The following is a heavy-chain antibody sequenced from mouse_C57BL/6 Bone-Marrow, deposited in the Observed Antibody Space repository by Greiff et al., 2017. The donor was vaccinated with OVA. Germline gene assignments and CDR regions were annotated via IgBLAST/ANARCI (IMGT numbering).Heavy chain of an antibody. Sequence: VQLQQSGPELVKPGASVKISCKASGYSFTDYNMNWVKQSNGKSLEWIGVINPNYGTTSYNQKFKGKATLTVDQSSSTAYMQLNSLTSEDSAVYYCASEVLYGYDVDWYFDVWGTGTTVTVSS. CDR1: GYSFTDYN. CDR2: INPNYGTT. V-gene: IGHV1-39*01. J-gene: IGHJ1*03. D-gene: IGHD2-2*01. CDR3: ASEVLYGYDVDWYFDV.